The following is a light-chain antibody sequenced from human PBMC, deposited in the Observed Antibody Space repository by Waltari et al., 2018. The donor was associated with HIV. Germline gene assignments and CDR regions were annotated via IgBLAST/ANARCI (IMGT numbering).Light chain of an antibody. V-gene: IGLV3-25*03. CDR1: ALPKPL. CDR3: ESADDSGDHWV. Sequence: SYELTQPPSVSVSPGQTARITCSGDALPKPLAYWYQQKAGQAPLMVIYKDDKRPSGIPDRFSGSMSGTTVTLIISGVQPEDEADYYCESADDSGDHWVFGGGTKLSVL. J-gene: IGLJ3*02. CDR2: KDD.